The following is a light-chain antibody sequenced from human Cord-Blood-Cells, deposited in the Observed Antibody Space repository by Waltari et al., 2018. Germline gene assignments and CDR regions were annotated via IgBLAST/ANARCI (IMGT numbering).Light chain of an antibody. V-gene: IGKV1-9*01. CDR3: QQLNSYPL. CDR1: QGISSY. CDR2: AAS. Sequence: DIQLTQSPSFMSASVGDRVTITCRASQGISSYLAWYQQKPGKAPKLLIYAASTLQSGVPSRFSGSGSGTEFTLTISSLQPEDVATYYCQQLNSYPLFGQGTKLEIK. J-gene: IGKJ2*01.